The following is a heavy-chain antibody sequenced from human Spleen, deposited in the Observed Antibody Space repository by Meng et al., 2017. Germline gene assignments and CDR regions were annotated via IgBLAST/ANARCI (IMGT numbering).Heavy chain of an antibody. D-gene: IGHD5-18*01. J-gene: IGHJ4*02. CDR1: CGSVSGKS. Sequence: QVPHTKCGAELLLPPEDLSLTWAVDCGSVSGKSCGWIRQPPGKGWERLGEINHSGSTNYNPSLKSRVTISVDTSKNQFSLKLSSVTAADTAVYYCARTILELAPLGIRNTDTATYYFDYWGQGTLVTVSS. V-gene: IGHV4-34*01. CDR2: INHSGST. CDR3: ARTILELAPLGIRNTDTATYYFDY.